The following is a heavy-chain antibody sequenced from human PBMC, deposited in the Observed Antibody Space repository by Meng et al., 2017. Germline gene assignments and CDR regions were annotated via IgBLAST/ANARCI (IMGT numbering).Heavy chain of an antibody. CDR1: GFTFSSYG. D-gene: IGHD3-10*01. CDR2: ISYDGSNK. V-gene: IGHV3-30*04. J-gene: IGHJ4*02. CDR3: ARAYYYYGSGSYRYPLVFGG. Sequence: GGSLRLSCAASGFTFSSYGMHWVRQAPGKGLEWVAVISYDGSNKYYADSVKGRFTISRDNSKNTLYLQMNSLRAEDTAVYYCARAYYYYGSGSYRYPLVFGGWGQGTLVTVSS.